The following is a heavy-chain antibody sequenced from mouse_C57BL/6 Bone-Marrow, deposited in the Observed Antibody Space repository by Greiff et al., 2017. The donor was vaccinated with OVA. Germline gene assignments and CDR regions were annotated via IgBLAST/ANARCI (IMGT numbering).Heavy chain of an antibody. Sequence: VQLQESGAELVKPGASVKLSCKASGYAFTSYWMHWVKQRPGQGLEWIGHIYPGSGYTKYNQKFKDKATLTADKSSSTAYMQLSSLTYEDSAVYYCARYYYGTLDYWGQGTTLTVSA. D-gene: IGHD1-1*01. CDR3: ARYYYGTLDY. V-gene: IGHV1-7*01. J-gene: IGHJ2*01. CDR1: GYAFTSYW. CDR2: IYPGSGYT.